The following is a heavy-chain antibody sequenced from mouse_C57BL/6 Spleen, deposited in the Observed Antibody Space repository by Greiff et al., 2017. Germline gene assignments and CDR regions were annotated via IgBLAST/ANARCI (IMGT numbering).Heavy chain of an antibody. CDR2: INPNNGGT. J-gene: IGHJ2*01. CDR1: GYTFTDYY. Sequence: EVKLQQSGPELVKPGASVKISCKASGYTFTDYYMNWVKQSHGKSLEWIGDINPNNGGTSYNQKFKGKATLTVDKSSSTAYMELRSLTSEDSAVYYCARWRFDYWGQGTTLTVSS. V-gene: IGHV1-26*01. CDR3: ARWRFDY.